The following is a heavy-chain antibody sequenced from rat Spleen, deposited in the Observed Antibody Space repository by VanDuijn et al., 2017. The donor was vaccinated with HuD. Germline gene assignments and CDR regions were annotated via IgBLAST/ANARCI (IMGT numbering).Heavy chain of an antibody. CDR2: INFDGSGT. CDR3: ARPSFGYPFAY. V-gene: IGHV5-22*01. CDR1: GFTFSNYD. D-gene: IGHD1-7*01. Sequence: EVQLVESGGGLVQPGRSMKLSCAASGFTFSNYDMAWVRQAPTKGLEWVASINFDGSGTYYRDSVKGRFTISRDNTKSTLYLQMDSLRSEDTATYYCARPSFGYPFAYWGQGTLVTVSS. J-gene: IGHJ3*01.